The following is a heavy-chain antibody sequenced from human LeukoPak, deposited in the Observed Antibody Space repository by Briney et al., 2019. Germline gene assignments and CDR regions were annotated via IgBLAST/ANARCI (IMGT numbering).Heavy chain of an antibody. CDR1: GGSISSYY. CDR3: ARDRECIQNRYFGY. J-gene: IGHJ4*02. Sequence: SSETLSLTCTVSGGSISSYYWSWIRQPPGKGLEWIGYIDYSGSTNYNPSLKSRVTISVDTSKNQFSLKLSSVTAADTAVYYCARDRECIQNRYFGYWGQGTLVTVSS. CDR2: IDYSGST. D-gene: IGHD5-18*01. V-gene: IGHV4-59*01.